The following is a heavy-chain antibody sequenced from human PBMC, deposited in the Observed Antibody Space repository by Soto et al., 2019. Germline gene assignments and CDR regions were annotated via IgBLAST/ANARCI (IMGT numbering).Heavy chain of an antibody. CDR2: ISYDGSNK. D-gene: IGHD4-17*01. CDR1: GFTFSSYG. V-gene: IGHV3-30*18. CDR3: AKDHPDYGDFNWFDP. J-gene: IGHJ5*02. Sequence: QVQLVESGGGVVQPGRSLRLSCAASGFTFSSYGMHWVRQAPGKGLEWVAVISYDGSNKYYADSVKGRFTISRDNSKNTLYLQMNSLRAEDTAVYYCAKDHPDYGDFNWFDPWGQGTLVTVSS.